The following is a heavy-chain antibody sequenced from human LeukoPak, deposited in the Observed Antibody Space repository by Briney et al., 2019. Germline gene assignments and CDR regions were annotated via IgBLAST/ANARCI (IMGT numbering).Heavy chain of an antibody. Sequence: PSETLSLTCAVYGGSFSGYYWSWIRQPPGKGLEWIGEINHSGSTNYNPSLKSRVTISVDTSKNQFSLKLSSVTAADTAVYYCARVRAARRAFDIWGQGTMVTVSS. CDR2: INHSGST. CDR3: ARVRAARRAFDI. J-gene: IGHJ3*02. D-gene: IGHD6-6*01. CDR1: GGSFSGYY. V-gene: IGHV4-34*01.